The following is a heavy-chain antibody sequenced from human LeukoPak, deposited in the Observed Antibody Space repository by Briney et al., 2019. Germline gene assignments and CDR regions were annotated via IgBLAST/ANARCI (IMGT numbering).Heavy chain of an antibody. CDR1: GFTFSSYA. CDR3: AKVEDDYVWGSYRPWYFDY. D-gene: IGHD3-16*02. V-gene: IGHV3-23*01. J-gene: IGHJ4*02. Sequence: PGGSLRLSCAASGFTFSSYAMSWVRQAPGKGLEWVSAISGSGGSTYYADSVKGRFTISRDNSKNTLYLQMNSLRAEDTAVYYCAKVEDDYVWGSYRPWYFDYWGQGTLVTVSS. CDR2: ISGSGGST.